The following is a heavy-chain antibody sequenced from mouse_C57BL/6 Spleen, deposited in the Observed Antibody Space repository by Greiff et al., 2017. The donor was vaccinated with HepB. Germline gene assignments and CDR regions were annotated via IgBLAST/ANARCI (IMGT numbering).Heavy chain of an antibody. CDR2: IHPNSGST. Sequence: VQLQQPGAELVKPGASVKLSCKASGYTFTSYWMHWVKQRPGQGLEWIGMIHPNSGSTNYNEKFKSKATLTVDKSSSTAYMQLRSLTSEDSAVYYCARRGLANWDVYAYWGQGTLVTVSA. CDR3: ARRGLANWDVYAY. CDR1: GYTFTSYW. J-gene: IGHJ3*01. D-gene: IGHD4-1*01. V-gene: IGHV1-64*01.